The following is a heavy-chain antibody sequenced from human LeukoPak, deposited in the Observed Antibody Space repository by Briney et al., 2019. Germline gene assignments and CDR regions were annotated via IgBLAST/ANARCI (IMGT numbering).Heavy chain of an antibody. CDR1: GGSFSGYY. J-gene: IGHJ4*02. V-gene: IGHV4-34*01. CDR2: INHSGST. D-gene: IGHD3-16*01. Sequence: SETLSLTCAVYGGSFSGYYWSWIRQPPGKGLEWIREINHSGSTNYNPSLKSRVTISVDTSKNQFSLKLSSVTAADTAVYYCARGVGPTFWGQGTLVTVSS. CDR3: ARGVGPTF.